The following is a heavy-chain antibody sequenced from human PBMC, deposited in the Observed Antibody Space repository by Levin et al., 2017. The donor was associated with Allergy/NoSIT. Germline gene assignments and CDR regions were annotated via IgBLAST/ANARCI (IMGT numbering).Heavy chain of an antibody. D-gene: IGHD2-15*01. CDR2: INHSGST. Sequence: SETLSLTCAVYGGSFSGYYWSWIRQPPGKGLEWIGEINHSGSTNYNPSLKSRVTISVDTSKNQFSLKLSSVTAADTAVYYCARVTAVVAANPFDYWGQGTLVTVSS. V-gene: IGHV4-34*01. J-gene: IGHJ4*02. CDR1: GGSFSGYY. CDR3: ARVTAVVAANPFDY.